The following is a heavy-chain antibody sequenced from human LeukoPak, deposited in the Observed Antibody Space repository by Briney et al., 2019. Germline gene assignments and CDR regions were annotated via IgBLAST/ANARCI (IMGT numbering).Heavy chain of an antibody. J-gene: IGHJ4*02. Sequence: SETLSPTCTVSGGSISSYYRSWIRHPPGKGQERIGYIYYSGSTNYNPTLKSRVTIPVDTSKNQFSLKLSSVTAADTAVYYCARSDVLRFLEWSAFDYWGQGTLVTVSS. V-gene: IGHV4-59*01. CDR1: GGSISSYY. CDR2: IYYSGST. CDR3: ARSDVLRFLEWSAFDY. D-gene: IGHD3-3*01.